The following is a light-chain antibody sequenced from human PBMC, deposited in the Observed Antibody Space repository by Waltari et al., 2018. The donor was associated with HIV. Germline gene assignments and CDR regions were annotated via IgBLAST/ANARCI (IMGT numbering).Light chain of an antibody. V-gene: IGLV1-51*01. CDR1: HPNIGNNF. Sequence: QSVLTQPPSVSAAPGRKVTISCSGSHPNIGNNFVSWYQHLPGTAPKLLIYENNRRPSRIPYRFSASKTGTSATLGITGLQTGDEAIYYCATWDNSLRALFGGGTKLTVL. J-gene: IGLJ3*02. CDR2: ENN. CDR3: ATWDNSLRAL.